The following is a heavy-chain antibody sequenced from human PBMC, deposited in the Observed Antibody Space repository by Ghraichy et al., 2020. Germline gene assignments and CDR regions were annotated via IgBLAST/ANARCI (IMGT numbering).Heavy chain of an antibody. V-gene: IGHV3-23*01. J-gene: IGHJ4*02. CDR3: AKDSEHYDFWSGYHGLGY. Sequence: GGSLRLSCAASGFTFSSYAMSWVRQAPGKGLEWVSAISGSGGSTYYADSVKGRFTISRDNSKNTLYLQMNSLRAEDTAVYYCAKDSEHYDFWSGYHGLGYWGQGTLVTVSS. CDR2: ISGSGGST. CDR1: GFTFSSYA. D-gene: IGHD3-3*01.